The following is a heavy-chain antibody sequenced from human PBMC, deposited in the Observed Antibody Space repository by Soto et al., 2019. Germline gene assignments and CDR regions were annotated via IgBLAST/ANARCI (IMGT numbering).Heavy chain of an antibody. CDR3: ATVLATKCADY. Sequence: PVGSLRLSCAASGFTFSSYEMNWFRQAPGKVSEWASYISSSGSTIFYAASVKGRFTSTRDNAQESLYLQKNSLSADGTSVDYCATVLATKCADYWGQRTLVTVSS. J-gene: IGHJ4*02. D-gene: IGHD2-8*01. V-gene: IGHV3-48*03. CDR2: ISSSGSTI. CDR1: GFTFSSYE.